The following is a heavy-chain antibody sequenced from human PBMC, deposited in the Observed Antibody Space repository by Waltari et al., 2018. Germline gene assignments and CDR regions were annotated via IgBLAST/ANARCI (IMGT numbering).Heavy chain of an antibody. CDR2: MNPNSGNT. Sequence: QVQLVQSGAEVKKPGASVKVSCKASGYTFTSYDINWVRQATGQGLEWMGWMNPNSGNTGYAQKFQGRVTMTRNTSISTAYMELSSLRSEDTAVYYCARGSVRYCSSTSCYKYGMDVWGQGTTVTVSS. CDR3: ARGSVRYCSSTSCYKYGMDV. J-gene: IGHJ6*02. V-gene: IGHV1-8*01. D-gene: IGHD2-2*02. CDR1: GYTFTSYD.